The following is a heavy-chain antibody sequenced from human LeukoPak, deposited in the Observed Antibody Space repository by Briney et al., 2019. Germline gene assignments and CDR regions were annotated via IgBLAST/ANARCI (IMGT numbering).Heavy chain of an antibody. CDR1: GFTFSSYW. V-gene: IGHV3-7*01. CDR3: ARDHRMPRHVNYYDSSGSAFDI. CDR2: IKQDGSEK. Sequence: GGSLRLSCAASGFTFSSYWMSWVRQAPGKGLEWVANIKQDGSEKYYVDSVKGRFTISRDNAKNSLYLQMNSLRAEDTAVYYCARDHRMPRHVNYYDSSGSAFDIWGQGTMVSVS. J-gene: IGHJ3*02. D-gene: IGHD3-22*01.